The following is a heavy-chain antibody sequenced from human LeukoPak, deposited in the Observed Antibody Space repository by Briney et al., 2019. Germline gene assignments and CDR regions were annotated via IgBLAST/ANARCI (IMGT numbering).Heavy chain of an antibody. Sequence: SETLSLTCAVYGGSFSAYYWSWIRQPPGKGLGWIGEINHSGSTNYNPSLKSRVAISVDTSRNQFSLRLSSVTAADTAVYYCARGQRITMTDWGQGTLVTVSS. D-gene: IGHD3-22*01. CDR2: INHSGST. V-gene: IGHV4-34*01. J-gene: IGHJ4*02. CDR3: ARGQRITMTD. CDR1: GGSFSAYY.